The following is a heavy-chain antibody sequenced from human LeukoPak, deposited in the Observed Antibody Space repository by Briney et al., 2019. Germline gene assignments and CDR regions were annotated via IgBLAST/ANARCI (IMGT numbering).Heavy chain of an antibody. CDR1: GFTFSSYE. CDR2: ITWNGDNT. J-gene: IGHJ4*02. CDR3: ARGMAIAARLFDY. Sequence: GGSLRLSCAASGFTFSSYEMNWVRQAPGKGLEWVSGITWNGDNTVYADSVKGRFTISRDNAKTSLYLQMNILRAEDTAFYYCARGMAIAARLFDYWGQGTLVTVSS. V-gene: IGHV3-20*04. D-gene: IGHD6-6*01.